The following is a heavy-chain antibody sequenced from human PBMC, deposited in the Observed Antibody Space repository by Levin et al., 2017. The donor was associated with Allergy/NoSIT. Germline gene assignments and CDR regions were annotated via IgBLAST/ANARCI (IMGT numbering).Heavy chain of an antibody. CDR2: ISYDGSNK. Sequence: GGSLRLSCAASGFTFSSYAMHWVRQAPGKGLEWVAVISYDGSNKYYADSVKGRFTISRDNSKNTLYLQMNSLRAEDTAVYYCASFAFPGYWGQGTLVTVSS. V-gene: IGHV3-30-3*01. J-gene: IGHJ4*02. CDR1: GFTFSSYA. CDR3: ASFAFPGY. D-gene: IGHD2/OR15-2a*01.